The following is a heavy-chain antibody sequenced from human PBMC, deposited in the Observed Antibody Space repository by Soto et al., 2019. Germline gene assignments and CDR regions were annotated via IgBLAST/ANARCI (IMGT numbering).Heavy chain of an antibody. V-gene: IGHV4-30-4*01. CDR2: IYYSGNT. CDR3: ASSSLYGTDV. Sequence: SETLSLTCSVSGGSISSGYYYWSWVRQPPGKGLERIGNIYYSGNTYYSPSLKSRLIISIDTSKNQFSLKAGSVTAADTAVYYCASSSLYGTDVWGQGTTVTVSS. CDR1: GGSISSGYYY. J-gene: IGHJ6*02.